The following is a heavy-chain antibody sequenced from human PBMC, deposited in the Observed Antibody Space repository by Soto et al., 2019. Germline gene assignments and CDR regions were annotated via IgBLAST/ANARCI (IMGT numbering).Heavy chain of an antibody. J-gene: IGHJ6*02. Sequence: EASVKVSCKASGGTFSSYAISWVRQAPGQGLEWMGGIIPIFGTANYAQKFQGRVTITADESTSTAYMELSSLRSEDTAVYYCARDPRKGRTSSTLHREWYYYYGMDVWGQGTTVTVSS. D-gene: IGHD6-13*01. CDR3: ARDPRKGRTSSTLHREWYYYYGMDV. CDR2: IIPIFGTA. V-gene: IGHV1-69*13. CDR1: GGTFSSYA.